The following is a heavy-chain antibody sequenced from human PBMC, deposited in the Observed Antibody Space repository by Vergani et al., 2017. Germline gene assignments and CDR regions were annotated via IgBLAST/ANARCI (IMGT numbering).Heavy chain of an antibody. CDR2: INPHSGGT. J-gene: IGHJ6*02. Sequence: QLVQSGPEVKKPGTSVKVSCKASGYIFTAYYMHWVRQAPGQGLEWMGRINPHSGGTNYAQKFQGRVTMTRDTSISTAYMELSRLISDDTVVYYCARGGYNNRRDYGMDVWGQGTTVTVSS. CDR3: ARGGYNNRRDYGMDV. V-gene: IGHV1-2*05. D-gene: IGHD1-14*01. CDR1: GYIFTAYY.